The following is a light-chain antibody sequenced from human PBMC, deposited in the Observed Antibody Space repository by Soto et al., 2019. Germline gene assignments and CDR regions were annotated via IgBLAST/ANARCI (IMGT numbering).Light chain of an antibody. J-gene: IGKJ5*01. Sequence: EIVLTQSPGTLSLSPGERATLSCRASQTISDSYVAWYQQKPGQAPRLLIYRASRRATGIPDRFTGSGSGTDFTLTISRLEPEDFAVYYCQQYGSSPLTFGGGTRLEI. V-gene: IGKV3-20*01. CDR3: QQYGSSPLT. CDR2: RAS. CDR1: QTISDSY.